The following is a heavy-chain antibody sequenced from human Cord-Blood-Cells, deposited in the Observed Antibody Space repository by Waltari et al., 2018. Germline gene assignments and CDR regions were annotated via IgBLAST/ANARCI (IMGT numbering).Heavy chain of an antibody. CDR3: ARRPYYDFWSGYYFDY. V-gene: IGHV1-2*02. Sequence: QVQLVQSGAEVKKPGASVKVSCKASGYTFTGYYMHWVRQAPGQGLEWMGWINPNSGGTNYAQKFQGRVTMTRDTSISTAYMELSRLRSDDTAVYYCARRPYYDFWSGYYFDYWGQGTLVTVSS. D-gene: IGHD3-3*01. CDR1: GYTFTGYY. J-gene: IGHJ4*02. CDR2: INPNSGGT.